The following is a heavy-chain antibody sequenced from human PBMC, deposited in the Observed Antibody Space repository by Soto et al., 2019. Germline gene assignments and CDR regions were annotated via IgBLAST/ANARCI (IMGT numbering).Heavy chain of an antibody. CDR3: ARGQWLVHFDY. V-gene: IGHV3-48*01. CDR1: GFTFRNYG. D-gene: IGHD6-19*01. J-gene: IGHJ4*02. CDR2: IGIGSSTK. Sequence: PGGSLRLSCAASGFTFRNYGMNWVRQAPGKGLEWVSYIGIGSSTKYYADSVKGRFTISRDNAKNSLYLQMNSLRAEDTAVYYCARGQWLVHFDYWGQGTLVTVSS.